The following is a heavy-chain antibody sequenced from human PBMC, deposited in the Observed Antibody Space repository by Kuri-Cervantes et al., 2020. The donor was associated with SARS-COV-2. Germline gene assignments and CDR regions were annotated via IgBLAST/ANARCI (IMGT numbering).Heavy chain of an antibody. J-gene: IGHJ4*02. D-gene: IGHD5-18*01. CDR2: IRYDGSNK. V-gene: IGHV3-30*02. CDR3: TTEWIQLWPPSHYFDY. CDR1: GFTFSSYG. Sequence: GGSLRLSCAASGFTFSSYGMHWVRQAPGKGLEWVAFIRYDGSNKYYADSVKGRFTISRDNSKNTLYLQMNSLRAEDTAVYYCTTEWIQLWPPSHYFDYWGQGTLVTVSS.